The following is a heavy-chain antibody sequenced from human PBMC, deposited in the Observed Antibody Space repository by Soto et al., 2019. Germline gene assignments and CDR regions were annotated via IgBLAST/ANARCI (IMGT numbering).Heavy chain of an antibody. J-gene: IGHJ5*02. CDR1: GGSIGYSNYY. D-gene: IGHD2-21*01. Sequence: SETLSLTCTVSGGSIGYSNYYWGWIRQPPGKALEWIGTIYYSGSTYYNPSLKSRVTMSVDTSKNQFSLKLTSVAAADTAVYYCAKLVVPTSSWFDPWGQGTLVTVSS. CDR2: IYYSGST. CDR3: AKLVVPTSSWFDP. V-gene: IGHV4-39*01.